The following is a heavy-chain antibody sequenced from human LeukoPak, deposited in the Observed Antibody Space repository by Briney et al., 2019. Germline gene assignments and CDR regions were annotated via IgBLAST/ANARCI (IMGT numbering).Heavy chain of an antibody. D-gene: IGHD5-12*01. Sequence: GASVNVSCKASVYTFTGYYMHWVRQAPGQGLEWMGWITPNSGGTNYAQKFQGRVTMTSDTSISTAYMELSRLRSNDTAVYYCARVYRWLHPNDAFDIWGQGTMVTVSS. J-gene: IGHJ3*02. CDR1: VYTFTGYY. CDR3: ARVYRWLHPNDAFDI. CDR2: ITPNSGGT. V-gene: IGHV1-2*02.